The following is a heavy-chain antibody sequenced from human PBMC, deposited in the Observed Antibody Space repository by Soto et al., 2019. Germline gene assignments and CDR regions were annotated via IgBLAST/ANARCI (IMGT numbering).Heavy chain of an antibody. Sequence: QVQLQESGPGLVKPSQTLSLTCTVSGGSISSGGYYWSWIRQHPGKGLEWIGYIYYSGSTYYNPSLESRVTISVDTSKNQFSLKLSSVTAADTAVYYCARGVGLAYYYYGMDVWGQGTTVTVSS. V-gene: IGHV4-31*03. CDR3: ARGVGLAYYYYGMDV. CDR1: GGSISSGGYY. J-gene: IGHJ6*02. CDR2: IYYSGST. D-gene: IGHD1-26*01.